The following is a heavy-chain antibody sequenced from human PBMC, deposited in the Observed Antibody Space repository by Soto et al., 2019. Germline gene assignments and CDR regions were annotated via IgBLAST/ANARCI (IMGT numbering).Heavy chain of an antibody. D-gene: IGHD3-16*01. CDR1: GYSFSSYW. CDR2: IYPGDSDT. Sequence: PGESLKISCEGSGYSFSSYWIAWVRQMPGKGLEWMGIIYPGDSDTRYSPSFQGQVTISADKSIRTAYLQWSSLKASDTAIYYCARQGGGDMRLTSYSYGMDVWGQGITVTVSS. V-gene: IGHV5-51*01. CDR3: ARQGGGDMRLTSYSYGMDV. J-gene: IGHJ6*02.